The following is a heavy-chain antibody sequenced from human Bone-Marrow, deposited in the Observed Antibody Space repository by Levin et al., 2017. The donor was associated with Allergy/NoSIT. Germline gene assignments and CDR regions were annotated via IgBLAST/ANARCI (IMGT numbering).Heavy chain of an antibody. D-gene: IGHD5-24*01. CDR3: ARDFRWLVDH. V-gene: IGHV3-30*03. CDR2: IAKDETTI. J-gene: IGHJ4*02. Sequence: GGSLRLSCATSGFRFSDYDMHWVRQTPGKGPEWLGYIAKDETTIYYSDSVRGRFTLSRDNSKGTVDLQMNNLRTEDSALYYCARDFRWLVDHWGQGTVVTVSS. CDR1: GFRFSDYD.